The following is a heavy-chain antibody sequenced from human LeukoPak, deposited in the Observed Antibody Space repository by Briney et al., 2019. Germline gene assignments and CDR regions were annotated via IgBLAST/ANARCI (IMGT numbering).Heavy chain of an antibody. V-gene: IGHV1-2*02. CDR2: INPNSGAT. CDR3: ARGGQQLFSEYFQH. CDR1: GYTLIGYY. J-gene: IGHJ1*01. Sequence: GASVKVSCKASGYTLIGYYIHWVRQAPGQGLEWMGWINPNSGATSYAQKFQGRVTMTRDTSINTAYMELSGLRSDDTAVYYCARGGQQLFSEYFQHWGQGTLVTVSS. D-gene: IGHD6-13*01.